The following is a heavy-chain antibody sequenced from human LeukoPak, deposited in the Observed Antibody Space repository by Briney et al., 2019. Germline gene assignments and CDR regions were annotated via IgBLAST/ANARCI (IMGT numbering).Heavy chain of an antibody. J-gene: IGHJ4*02. CDR3: TTYGYCSGGSCYWHY. V-gene: IGHV3-15*01. CDR1: GFTFSKAW. D-gene: IGHD2-15*01. Sequence: GGSLRLSCAASGFTFSKAWMRWVRQAPGKGLEWVGRIKSKTDSGTPDYAAPVKGRFTISRNDSKNTLYLQMNSLKTEDTAVYYCTTYGYCSGGSCYWHYWGQGTLVTVSS. CDR2: IKSKTDSGTP.